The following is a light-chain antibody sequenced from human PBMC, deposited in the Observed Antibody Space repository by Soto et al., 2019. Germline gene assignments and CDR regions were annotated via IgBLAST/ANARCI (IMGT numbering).Light chain of an antibody. CDR1: QTITNY. CDR2: ATD. V-gene: IGKV1-39*01. J-gene: IGKJ1*01. CDR3: QQSYNTPQT. Sequence: DIQMTQSPSSLSSSVGDRVTITCRASQTITNYLNWYKQQSGKAPKLLSYATDTLQSVVPSRCSGSGSGTDYTLTISSLKPEDFETYYCQQSYNTPQTFGQGTKVDIK.